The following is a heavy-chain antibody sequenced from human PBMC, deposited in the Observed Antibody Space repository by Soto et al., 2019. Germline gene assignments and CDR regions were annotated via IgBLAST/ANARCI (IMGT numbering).Heavy chain of an antibody. CDR2: IIPIFGTA. J-gene: IGHJ6*02. Sequence: QVQLVQSGAEVKKPGSSVKVSCKASGGTFSSYAISWVRQAPGQGLEWMGGIIPIFGTANYAQKFQGRVTITADESTSTAYMELSSLRSEDTTVYYCAVQVATIGTTVDYGMDVWGQGTTVTVSS. D-gene: IGHD5-12*01. CDR3: AVQVATIGTTVDYGMDV. CDR1: GGTFSSYA. V-gene: IGHV1-69*01.